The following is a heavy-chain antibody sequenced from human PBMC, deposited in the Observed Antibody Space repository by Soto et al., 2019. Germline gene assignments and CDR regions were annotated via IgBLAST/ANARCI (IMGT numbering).Heavy chain of an antibody. CDR1: GFTFSKFG. CDR3: ARGYDLWSGSFDY. J-gene: IGHJ4*02. D-gene: IGHD3-3*01. V-gene: IGHV3-33*01. CDR2: IWYDGSKI. Sequence: QVQLVESGGGVVQPGRSLRLSCAASGFTFSKFGMHWVRQAPGKGLEWVAVIWYDGSKIYYADSVRGRFTISRDNSKNTVFLQMNSLTAEDTAVYYCARGYDLWSGSFDYWGQGGL.